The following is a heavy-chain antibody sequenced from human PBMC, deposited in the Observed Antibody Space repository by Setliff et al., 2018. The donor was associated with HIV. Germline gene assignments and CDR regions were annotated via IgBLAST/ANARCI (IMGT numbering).Heavy chain of an antibody. Sequence: GGSLRLSCAASGFIFSSYEMNWVRQAPGKGLEWVSYISSSGSPIHYADSVRGRFTISRDNAKKSLYLQMNSLRAEDTAVYYCARGEPTILVVTYYYYYMDVWGKGTTVTVSS. D-gene: IGHD2-2*01. V-gene: IGHV3-48*03. CDR3: ARGEPTILVVTYYYYYMDV. CDR1: GFIFSSYE. CDR2: ISSSGSPI. J-gene: IGHJ6*03.